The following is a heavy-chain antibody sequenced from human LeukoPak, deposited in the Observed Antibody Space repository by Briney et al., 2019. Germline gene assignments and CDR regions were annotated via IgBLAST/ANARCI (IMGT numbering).Heavy chain of an antibody. Sequence: SETLSLTCTVSGGSISSYYWSWIRQPPGKGLEWIGYIYYSGSTNYNPSLKRRVTISVDTSKNQFSLKLSSATAADTAVYYCARDKGDYFDYWGQGTLVTVSS. CDR2: IYYSGST. CDR1: GGSISSYY. V-gene: IGHV4-59*01. CDR3: ARDKGDYFDY. J-gene: IGHJ4*02. D-gene: IGHD3-16*01.